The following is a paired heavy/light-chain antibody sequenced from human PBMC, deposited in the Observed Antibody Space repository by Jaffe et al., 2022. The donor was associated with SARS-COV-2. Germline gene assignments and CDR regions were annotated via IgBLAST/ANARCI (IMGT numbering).Light chain of an antibody. CDR2: SNN. Sequence: QSVLTQPPSASGTPGQRVTISCSGSSSNIGSKTVNWYQQLPGTAPKLLIYSNNQRPSGVPDRFSGSKSGTSASLAISGLQSEDEADYYCAAWDDSLSVVFGGGTKLTVL. V-gene: IGLV1-44*01. CDR3: AAWDDSLSVV. J-gene: IGLJ2*01. CDR1: SSNIGSKT.
Heavy chain of an antibody. CDR2: IVVDTGNT. J-gene: IGHJ3*02. V-gene: IGHV1-58*02. CDR1: GFTFTNSA. D-gene: IGHD2-2*01. CDR3: AAGYCSTTTCYFFDAFDI. Sequence: QVQLVQSGPEVKRPGTSVKVSCKASGFTFTNSAMQWVRQARGQRLEWIGWIVVDTGNTNYAQKFQERVAITRDMSTSTAYMELSSLRSEDTAVYYCAAGYCSTTTCYFFDAFDIWGQGTMVTVSS.